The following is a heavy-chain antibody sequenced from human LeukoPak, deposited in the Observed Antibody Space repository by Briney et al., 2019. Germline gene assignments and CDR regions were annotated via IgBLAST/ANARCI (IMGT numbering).Heavy chain of an antibody. Sequence: GGSLRLSCTASGFTFSGYSMNWVRQAPTKGLEWVAYITTSSSTIYYADSVRGRFTISRDNAKNSLYLQMNSLRAKDSAVYYCARNFGSGSFLDYWGQGTLVTVSS. CDR3: ARNFGSGSFLDY. CDR2: ITTSSSTI. J-gene: IGHJ4*02. CDR1: GFTFSGYS. V-gene: IGHV3-48*01. D-gene: IGHD3-10*01.